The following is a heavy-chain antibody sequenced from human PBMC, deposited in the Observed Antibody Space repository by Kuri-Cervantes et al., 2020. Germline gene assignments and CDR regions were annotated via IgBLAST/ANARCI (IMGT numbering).Heavy chain of an antibody. CDR2: IVVGSGNT. V-gene: IGHV1-58*01. CDR3: ARRASSSDAFDI. Sequence: SVKVSCKASGFTFTSSAVQWVRQARGQRLEWIGWIVVGSGNTNYAQKFQERVTITRDMSTSTAYMELSSLRSEDTAVYYCARRASSSDAFDIWGQGTMVTVSS. CDR1: GFTFTSSA. J-gene: IGHJ3*02. D-gene: IGHD6-6*01.